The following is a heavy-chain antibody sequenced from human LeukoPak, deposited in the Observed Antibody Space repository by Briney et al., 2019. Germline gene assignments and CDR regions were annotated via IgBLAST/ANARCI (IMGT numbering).Heavy chain of an antibody. J-gene: IGHJ4*02. CDR3: ARDRSSSWSFDY. V-gene: IGHV4-59*12. CDR2: IYYIGST. Sequence: PSETLSLTCTVSGGSISSYYWSWIRQPPGKGLEWIGYIYYIGSTNYNPSLKSRLTISLDTSKNQFSLKLSSVTAADTAVYYCARDRSSSWSFDYWGQGTLVTVSS. D-gene: IGHD6-13*01. CDR1: GGSISSYY.